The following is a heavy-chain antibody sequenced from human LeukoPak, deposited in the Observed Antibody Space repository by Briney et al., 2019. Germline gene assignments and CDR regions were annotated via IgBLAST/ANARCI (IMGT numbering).Heavy chain of an antibody. V-gene: IGHV3-74*01. Sequence: GGSLRLSCAASGFTFSSCGMHWVRQAPGKGLVWVSRINSDGSSTSYADSVKGRFTISRDNAKNTLYLQMNSLRAEDTAVYYCARADYYDSSGYTFDYWGQGTLVTVSS. CDR2: INSDGSST. CDR3: ARADYYDSSGYTFDY. CDR1: GFTFSSCG. D-gene: IGHD3-22*01. J-gene: IGHJ4*02.